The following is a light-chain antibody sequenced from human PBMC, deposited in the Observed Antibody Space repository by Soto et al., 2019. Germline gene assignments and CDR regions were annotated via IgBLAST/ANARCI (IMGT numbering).Light chain of an antibody. CDR1: QSVSSSY. CDR3: QQYGSSIFT. Sequence: EIVLTQSPGTLSLSPWERATLSCRASQSVSSSYLAWYQQKPGQAPRLLIHGASSRATGIPDRFSGSGSGTDFTLTISRLEPEDFAVYYCQQYGSSIFTFGPGTKVDIK. CDR2: GAS. J-gene: IGKJ3*01. V-gene: IGKV3-20*01.